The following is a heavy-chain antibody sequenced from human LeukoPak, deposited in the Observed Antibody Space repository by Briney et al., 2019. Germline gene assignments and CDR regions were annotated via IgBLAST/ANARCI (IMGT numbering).Heavy chain of an antibody. CDR1: GGSISSYY. V-gene: IGHV4-4*07. CDR3: ARGVGDVVVPAYPLWARFDP. D-gene: IGHD2-2*01. J-gene: IGHJ5*02. Sequence: ASETLSLTCTVSGGSISSYYWSWIRQPAGKGLEWIGRIYTSGSTNYNPSLKSRVTMSVDTSKNQFSLKLSSVTAADTAVYYCARGVGDVVVPAYPLWARFDPWGQGTLVTVSS. CDR2: IYTSGST.